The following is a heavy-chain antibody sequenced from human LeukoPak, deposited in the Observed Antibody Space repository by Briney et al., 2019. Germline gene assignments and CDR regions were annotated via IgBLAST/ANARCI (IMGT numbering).Heavy chain of an antibody. V-gene: IGHV3-11*01. J-gene: IGHJ6*02. CDR1: RFTFSDYY. D-gene: IGHD2-2*01. CDR3: AREAYQLLLGDYFYGMDV. Sequence: PGGSLRLSCAASRFTFSDYYMSWIRQAPGKGLEWVLYISSSGSTIYYADSVKGRFTISRDNAKSSLYLQMNSLTAEDTAVYYCAREAYQLLLGDYFYGMDVWGQGTTVTVSS. CDR2: ISSSGSTI.